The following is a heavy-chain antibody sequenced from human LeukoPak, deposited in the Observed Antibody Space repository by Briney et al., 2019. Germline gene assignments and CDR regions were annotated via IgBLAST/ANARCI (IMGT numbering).Heavy chain of an antibody. D-gene: IGHD6-6*01. J-gene: IGHJ3*01. Sequence: GRSLRLSCAASGFTFSSYGMHWVRQAPGKGLEWVAVISYDGSNKYYADSVKGRFTISRDNSKNTLYLQINSLRAEDTAVYYCARSSYSSSSSVWGQGTMVTVSS. CDR1: GFTFSSYG. V-gene: IGHV3-30*03. CDR2: ISYDGSNK. CDR3: ARSSYSSSSSV.